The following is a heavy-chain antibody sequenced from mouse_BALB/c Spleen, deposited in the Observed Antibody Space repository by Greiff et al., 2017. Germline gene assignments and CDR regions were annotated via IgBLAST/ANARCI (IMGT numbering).Heavy chain of an antibody. Sequence: VQLQQSGPGLVKPSQSLSLTCSVTGYSITSGYYWNWIRQFPGNKLEWMGYISYDGSNNYNPSLKNRISITRDTSKNQFFLKLNSVTTEDTATYYCARGLYDGDFDYWGQGTTLTVSS. V-gene: IGHV3-6*02. D-gene: IGHD2-3*01. CDR1: GYSITSGYY. J-gene: IGHJ2*01. CDR2: ISYDGSN. CDR3: ARGLYDGDFDY.